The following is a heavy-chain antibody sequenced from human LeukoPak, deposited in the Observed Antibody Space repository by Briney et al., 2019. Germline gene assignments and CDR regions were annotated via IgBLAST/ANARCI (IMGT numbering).Heavy chain of an antibody. CDR1: GFTFSSYC. Sequence: GGSLRLSCAASGFTFSSYCMSWVRQAPGKGLEGGANIKQDGSEKYYVDSVKGRFTNSRDNAKNSLYLQMNSLRDEDTAVYYCASHYDFWSGFHFDFWGQGTLVTVSS. CDR2: IKQDGSEK. V-gene: IGHV3-7*01. D-gene: IGHD3-3*01. CDR3: ASHYDFWSGFHFDF. J-gene: IGHJ4*02.